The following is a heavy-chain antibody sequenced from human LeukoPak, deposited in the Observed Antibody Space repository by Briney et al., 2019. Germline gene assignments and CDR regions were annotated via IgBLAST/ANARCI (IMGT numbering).Heavy chain of an antibody. CDR2: ISPSDGST. CDR3: APSVRSGGSYYFDY. CDR1: RDSLTKYY. J-gene: IGHJ4*02. V-gene: IGHV1-46*01. D-gene: IGHD2-15*01. Sequence: ASVKVSCKASRDSLTKYYIHWVRQAPGQGLEWMGIISPSDGSTTYTQKFQGRVTMTTDTSTSTVNMELSSLRSEDTAVYYCAPSVRSGGSYYFDYWGQGTLVTVSS.